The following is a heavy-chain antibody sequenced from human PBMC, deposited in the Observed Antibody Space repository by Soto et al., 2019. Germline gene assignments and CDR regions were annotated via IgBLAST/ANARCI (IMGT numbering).Heavy chain of an antibody. J-gene: IGHJ6*02. D-gene: IGHD6-6*01. CDR2: ISPYSGNT. Sequence: GASVKVSCKASGYTFTDYAISWVRQAPGQGFQWVGWISPYSGNTTSAENFFDRVTMTTDTSTKTAYLELRSLRSDDTAVDYCARDHGLAWAVRPANYYYAMEVWAQGTTVTVSS. CDR3: ARDHGLAWAVRPANYYYAMEV. CDR1: GYTFTDYA. V-gene: IGHV1-18*04.